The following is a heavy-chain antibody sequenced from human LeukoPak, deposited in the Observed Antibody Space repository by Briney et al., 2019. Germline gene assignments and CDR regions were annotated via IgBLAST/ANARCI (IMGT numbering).Heavy chain of an antibody. CDR3: AKKGGNYDYFDY. CDR1: GFSFNPYG. J-gene: IGHJ4*02. D-gene: IGHD3-3*01. V-gene: IGHV3-30*02. Sequence: GGSLRLSCAASGFSFNPYGMHWVRQAPGKGLEWVAYIRYDGSTKYYADSVRGRFTISRDNSKNVLYLEMNSLRAEDTAVFYCAKKGGNYDYFDYWGQGNLVTVSS. CDR2: IRYDGSTK.